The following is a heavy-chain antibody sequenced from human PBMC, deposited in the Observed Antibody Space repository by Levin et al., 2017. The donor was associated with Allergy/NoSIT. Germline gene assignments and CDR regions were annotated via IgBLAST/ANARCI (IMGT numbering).Heavy chain of an antibody. CDR2: ISYDGSKK. J-gene: IGHJ4*02. CDR3: AKDTVGPYCGGYCYQYLEC. Sequence: PGGSLRLSCAASGLTFSNYGMHWVRQAPAKGLEWVSVISYDGSKKYYADSLKDRFTISRDNSQNTLHLQMNSLRPGDTAMYYCAKDTVGPYCGGYCYQYLECWGQGTLVTVSS. V-gene: IGHV3-30*18. CDR1: GLTFSNYG. D-gene: IGHD2-21*02.